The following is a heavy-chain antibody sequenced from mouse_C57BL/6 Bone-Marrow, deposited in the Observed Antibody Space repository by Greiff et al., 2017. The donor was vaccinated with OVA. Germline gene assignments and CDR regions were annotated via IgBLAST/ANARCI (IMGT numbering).Heavy chain of an antibody. Sequence: EVKLMESGGGLVQPKGSLKLSCAASGFSFNTYAMNWVRQAPGKGLEWVARIRSKSNNYATYYADSVKDRFTISRDDSESMLYLQMNNLKTEDTAMYYCVSDYEGNWFAYWGQGTLVTVSA. CDR3: VSDYEGNWFAY. V-gene: IGHV10-1*01. J-gene: IGHJ3*01. CDR2: IRSKSNNYAT. D-gene: IGHD2-4*01. CDR1: GFSFNTYA.